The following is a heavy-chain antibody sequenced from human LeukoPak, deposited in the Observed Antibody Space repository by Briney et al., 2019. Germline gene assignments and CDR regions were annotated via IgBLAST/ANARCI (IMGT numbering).Heavy chain of an antibody. D-gene: IGHD5-12*01. Sequence: GGSLRLSCAASGFMFSSYAMSWVRQAPGKGLEWVSDISGSGGRTDYADSVKGRFTISRDNSKNTLYLQMNSLRAEDTAVYYCAKGREVRYSGYDYSFDYWGQGTLVSVSP. CDR3: AKGREVRYSGYDYSFDY. V-gene: IGHV3-23*01. J-gene: IGHJ4*02. CDR2: ISGSGGRT. CDR1: GFMFSSYA.